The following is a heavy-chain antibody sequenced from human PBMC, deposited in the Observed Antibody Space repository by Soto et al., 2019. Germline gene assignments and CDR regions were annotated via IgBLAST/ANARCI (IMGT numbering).Heavy chain of an antibody. V-gene: IGHV4-30-4*01. CDR3: ARGQVLLWFGGYYYYYYGMDV. D-gene: IGHD3-10*01. J-gene: IGHJ6*02. CDR1: GGSISSGDYY. Sequence: KPSETLSLTCTVSGGSISSGDYYWSWIRQPPGKGLEWIGYIYYSGSTYYNPSLKSRVTISVDTSKNQFSLKLSSVTAADTAVYYCARGQVLLWFGGYYYYYYGMDVWGQGTTVTVSS. CDR2: IYYSGST.